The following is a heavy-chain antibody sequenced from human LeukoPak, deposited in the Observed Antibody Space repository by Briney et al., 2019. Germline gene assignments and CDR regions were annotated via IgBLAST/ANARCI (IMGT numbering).Heavy chain of an antibody. V-gene: IGHV4-59*01. CDR3: ARAPSLYYFDS. J-gene: IGHJ4*02. Sequence: SEPLSLTCTVSGGPISSYYWSWLRQPPGKGLEWIGYIFSSGSTSYNPSLKSRVTISLDTSKNQFSLKVTSVTAADTAMYYCARAPSLYYFDSWGQGTLVTVSS. CDR1: GGPISSYY. CDR2: IFSSGST. D-gene: IGHD2/OR15-2a*01.